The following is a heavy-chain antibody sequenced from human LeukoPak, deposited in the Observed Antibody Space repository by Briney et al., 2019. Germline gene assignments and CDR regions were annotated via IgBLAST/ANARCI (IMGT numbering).Heavy chain of an antibody. D-gene: IGHD2-21*02. CDR3: ARVGDSATYFDY. J-gene: IGHJ4*02. V-gene: IGHV4-4*07. CDR1: GASISSFY. CDR2: VFTSGNN. Sequence: PSETLPLTCTVSGASISSFYWSWIRQPAGKGLEWIGRVFTSGNNNYNPSLKSRVIMSGDRSKNQFSLKLSSVTAADTAVYYCARVGDSATYFDYWGQGTLVTVSS.